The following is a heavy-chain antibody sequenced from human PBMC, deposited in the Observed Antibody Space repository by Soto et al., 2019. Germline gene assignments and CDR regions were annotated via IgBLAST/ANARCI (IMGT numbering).Heavy chain of an antibody. CDR3: ARAKGYCSGGSCYAGYYYYGMDV. J-gene: IGHJ6*02. Sequence: QVQLVQSGAEVKKTGSSVKVSCKASGGTFSSYAISWVRQAPGQGLEWMGVIIPIFGTANYAQKFQGRVTITADESTSTAYMELSSLRSEDTAVYYCARAKGYCSGGSCYAGYYYYGMDVWGQGTTVTVSS. CDR1: GGTFSSYA. CDR2: IIPIFGTA. D-gene: IGHD2-15*01. V-gene: IGHV1-69*01.